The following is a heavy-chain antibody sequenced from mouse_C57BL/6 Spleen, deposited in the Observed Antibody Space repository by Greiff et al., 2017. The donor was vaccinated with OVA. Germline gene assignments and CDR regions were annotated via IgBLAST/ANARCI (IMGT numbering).Heavy chain of an antibody. CDR2: IYPGSGNT. CDR1: GYTFTDYY. J-gene: IGHJ4*01. Sequence: VKLQESGAELVRPGASVKLSCKASGYTFTDYYINWVKQRPGQGLEWIARIYPGSGNTYYNEKFKGKATLTAEKSSSTAYMQLSSLTSEDSAVYFCARLDYWGQGTSVTVSS. V-gene: IGHV1-76*01. CDR3: ARLDY.